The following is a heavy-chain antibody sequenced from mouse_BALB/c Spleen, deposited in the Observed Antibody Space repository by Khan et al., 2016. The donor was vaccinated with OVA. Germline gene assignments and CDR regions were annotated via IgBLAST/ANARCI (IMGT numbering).Heavy chain of an antibody. CDR3: VRDGSYHRSECWFAY. D-gene: IGHD2-14*01. CDR1: GYTFTSYT. J-gene: IGHJ3*01. Sequence: QVQLQQSGAELARPGASVKMSCKASGYTFTSYTIHWVRQRPGQAPEWIGHINPSNNYTNYNQNFKDKATLIVDKSSSTAYLQLSSLTSEDPAVYYWVRDGSYHRSECWFAYWGQGTLVTVSA. V-gene: IGHV1-4*01. CDR2: INPSNNYT.